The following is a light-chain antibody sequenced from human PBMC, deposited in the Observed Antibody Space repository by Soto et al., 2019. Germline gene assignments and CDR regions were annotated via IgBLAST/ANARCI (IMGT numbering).Light chain of an antibody. Sequence: QAVVTQPASVSGSPGQSITISCTGTSSDIGAFTSVSWYQQHPGKAPKLIIYDIIHRPSGVSDRFSGSKSVNTASLTVSGLQPEDEANYCSSYSRTTTLVVFGGGTKVTVL. CDR3: SSYSRTTTLVV. CDR1: SSDIGAFTS. V-gene: IGLV2-14*03. CDR2: DII. J-gene: IGLJ2*01.